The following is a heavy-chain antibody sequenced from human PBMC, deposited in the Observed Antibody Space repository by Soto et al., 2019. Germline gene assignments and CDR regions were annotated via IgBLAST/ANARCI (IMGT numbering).Heavy chain of an antibody. Sequence: QVQLQESGPGLVKPSQTLSLTCTVSGGSISSGDYYWSWIRQPPGKGLEWIGYIYHSGITYYNPSLRSRVTISVDTSKNQCSLKLSSVTAADTAVYYCARDLDTAMGDWYGMDVWGQGTTVTVSS. D-gene: IGHD5-18*01. CDR2: IYHSGIT. V-gene: IGHV4-30-4*01. CDR1: GGSISSGDYY. CDR3: ARDLDTAMGDWYGMDV. J-gene: IGHJ6*02.